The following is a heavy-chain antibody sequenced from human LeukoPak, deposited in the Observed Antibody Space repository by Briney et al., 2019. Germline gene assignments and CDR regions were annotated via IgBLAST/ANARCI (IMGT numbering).Heavy chain of an antibody. D-gene: IGHD2-21*01. V-gene: IGHV1-24*01. J-gene: IGHJ4*02. Sequence: ASVKVSCKVSGYTLTELSMHWVRQAPGKGLEWMGGFEPEEGETIYAQKFQGGVTMTEDTSSDTAYMELSSLRSEDTAVYYCATVRPTDDPYYFDYWGQGTLVTVSS. CDR2: FEPEEGET. CDR1: GYTLTELS. CDR3: ATVRPTDDPYYFDY.